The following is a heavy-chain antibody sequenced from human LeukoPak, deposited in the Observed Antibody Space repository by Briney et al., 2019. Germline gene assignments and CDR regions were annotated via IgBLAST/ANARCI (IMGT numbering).Heavy chain of an antibody. CDR1: GFTFSSYA. CDR3: AREITIFGVVIQRYDAFDI. Sequence: PGGSLRLSCAASGFTFSSYAMHWVRQAPGKGLEWVAVTSYDGSIKKYADSVKGRFTISRDNSKNTLFLQMNSLRPEDMALYYCAREITIFGVVIQRYDAFDIWGQGTMVTVSS. V-gene: IGHV3-30-3*01. J-gene: IGHJ3*02. D-gene: IGHD3-3*01. CDR2: TSYDGSIK.